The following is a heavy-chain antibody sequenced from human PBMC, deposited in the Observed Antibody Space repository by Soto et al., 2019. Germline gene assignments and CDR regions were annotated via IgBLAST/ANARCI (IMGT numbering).Heavy chain of an antibody. J-gene: IGHJ4*02. V-gene: IGHV3-7*03. D-gene: IGHD2-8*02. CDR3: ARLGAHTGDY. CDR1: GFSFSDYW. CDR2: IGKDGSEQ. Sequence: EVQLVESGGGLVGGLVQPGGSLRLSCAASGFSFSDYWMGWVRQAPGKGLGWVAAIGKDGSEQSYVDSVKGRFTISRDNVKRSLYLQMDSLRAEDTAVYYCARLGAHTGDYWGQGTLVTVSS.